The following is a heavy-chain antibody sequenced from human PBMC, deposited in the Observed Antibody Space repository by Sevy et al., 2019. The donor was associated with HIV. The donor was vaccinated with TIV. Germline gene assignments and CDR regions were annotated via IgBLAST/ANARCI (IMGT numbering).Heavy chain of an antibody. CDR1: GFTFSKYG. CDR2: IRFDGSTK. D-gene: IGHD3-10*01. V-gene: IGHV3-30*02. Sequence: GGSLRLSCTASGFTFSKYGMHWIRQTPGKGLEWVSFIRFDGSTKYYGDSVKGRFTISRDNSKNTVYLQMNSLRPEDTASYYCAKGLGMIQGALLSDDTWGQGTMVTVSS. J-gene: IGHJ3*02. CDR3: AKGLGMIQGALLSDDT.